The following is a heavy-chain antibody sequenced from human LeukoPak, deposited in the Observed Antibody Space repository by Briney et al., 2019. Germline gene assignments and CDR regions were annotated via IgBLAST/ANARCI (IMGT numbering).Heavy chain of an antibody. CDR3: ALRYYYYYYMDV. J-gene: IGHJ6*03. Sequence: GGSLRLSCAASGFTFSSYGMSWVRQAPGKGLEWVSAISDSGGSRNYADSVKGRFTISRDNSKNTLYLQMNSLRAEDTAVYYCALRYYYYYYMDVWGKGATVTISS. CDR1: GFTFSSYG. CDR2: ISDSGGSR. V-gene: IGHV3-23*01. D-gene: IGHD4-17*01.